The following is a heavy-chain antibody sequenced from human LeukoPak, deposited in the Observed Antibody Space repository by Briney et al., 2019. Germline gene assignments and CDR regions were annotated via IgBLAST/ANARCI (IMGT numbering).Heavy chain of an antibody. Sequence: ASVKVSCKASGYTFTDYYMNWVRQAPGQGLEWMGWINPNSGGTNDAQKFQGRVTMTRDTSISTAYMELSRLRSADTAVYYCARVPVPAVDPNDAVDTWGQGTTVTVSS. CDR3: ARVPVPAVDPNDAVDT. V-gene: IGHV1-2*02. CDR1: GYTFTDYY. D-gene: IGHD2-2*01. CDR2: INPNSGGT. J-gene: IGHJ3*02.